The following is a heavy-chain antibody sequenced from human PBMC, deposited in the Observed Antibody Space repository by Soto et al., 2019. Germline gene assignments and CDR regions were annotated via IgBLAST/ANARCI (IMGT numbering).Heavy chain of an antibody. CDR3: ARDSSSSYGDYSRLYYGMDV. CDR2: IYYSGST. CDR1: GGSISSGGYY. V-gene: IGHV4-31*03. J-gene: IGHJ6*02. D-gene: IGHD4-17*01. Sequence: QVQLQESGPGLVKPSQTLSLTCTVSGGSISSGGYYWSWIRQHPGKGLEWIGYIYYSGSTYYNPSLKSRVTLSVDTSKNQFSLKLSSVTAPDTAVYYCARDSSSSYGDYSRLYYGMDVWGQGTTVTVSS.